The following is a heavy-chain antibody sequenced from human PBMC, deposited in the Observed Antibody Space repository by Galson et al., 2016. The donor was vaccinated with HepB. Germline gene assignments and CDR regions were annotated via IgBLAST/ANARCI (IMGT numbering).Heavy chain of an antibody. V-gene: IGHV3-21*01. D-gene: IGHD3-10*01. CDR2: LDGSGTWQ. J-gene: IGHJ5*02. CDR1: GFRFSDYR. Sequence: SLRLSCAGSGFRFSDYRMNWFRRAPGKGLEWISSLDGSGTWQHSSESLKGRFTISGDNGENTLFLQMNSLTPQDTAVYYCARGQGGFEGFVHWGQGTLVIVSS. CDR3: ARGQGGFEGFVH.